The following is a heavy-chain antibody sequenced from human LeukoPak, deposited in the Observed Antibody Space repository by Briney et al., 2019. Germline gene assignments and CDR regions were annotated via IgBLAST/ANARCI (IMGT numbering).Heavy chain of an antibody. Sequence: PGGSLRLSCAASGFTFDDYTMHWVRQAPGKGLEWVSLISWDGGSTYYTDSVKGRFTISRDNAKNSLYLQMNSLRAEDTAVYYCAWVGGATGKYYFDYWGQGTLVTVSS. V-gene: IGHV3-43*01. J-gene: IGHJ4*02. CDR1: GFTFDDYT. CDR3: AWVGGATGKYYFDY. CDR2: ISWDGGST. D-gene: IGHD1-26*01.